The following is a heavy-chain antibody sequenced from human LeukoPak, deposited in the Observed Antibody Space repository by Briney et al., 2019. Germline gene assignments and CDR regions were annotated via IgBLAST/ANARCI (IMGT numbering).Heavy chain of an antibody. CDR2: ISGSGGST. CDR1: GFTFSSYA. D-gene: IGHD3-16*02. V-gene: IGHV3-23*01. J-gene: IGHJ6*02. Sequence: PGGSLRLSCAASGFTFSSYAMSWVRQAPGKGLEWVSAISGSGGSTYYADSVKGRFTISRDNSKNTLYLQMNSLRAEDTAVYYCAKVHYDYVWGSYRPLYYYGMDVWGQGTTVTVSS. CDR3: AKVHYDYVWGSYRPLYYYGMDV.